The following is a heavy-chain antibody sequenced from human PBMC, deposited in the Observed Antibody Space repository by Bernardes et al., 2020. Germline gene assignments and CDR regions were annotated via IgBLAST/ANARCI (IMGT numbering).Heavy chain of an antibody. CDR3: ARDGQRSISNPYYMDV. CDR2: ISAYNGNT. D-gene: IGHD6-6*01. J-gene: IGHJ6*03. V-gene: IGHV1-18*01. CDR1: GYIFTNYG. Sequence: ASVKVSCKASGYIFTNYGISWVRQAPGQGLEWMGWISAYNGNTNYAQNFQGRVTMTTNTSSSTAYVELRSLRSDDTAVYYCARDGQRSISNPYYMDVWGKGTTVTVSS.